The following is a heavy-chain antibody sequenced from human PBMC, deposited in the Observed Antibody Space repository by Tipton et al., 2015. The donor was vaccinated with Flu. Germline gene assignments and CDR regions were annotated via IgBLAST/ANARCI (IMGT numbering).Heavy chain of an antibody. CDR3: TRGQGANP. J-gene: IGHJ5*02. CDR1: GFTVNSNY. V-gene: IGHV3-53*01. CDR2: IYSDGRA. Sequence: SLRLSCAASGFTVNSNYMSWVRQAPGKGLEWVSVIYSDGRAYYVDSVNGRFTVSRDDSKNMLSLQMDSLRAEDTAVYYCTRGQGANPWGQGTLVTVSS.